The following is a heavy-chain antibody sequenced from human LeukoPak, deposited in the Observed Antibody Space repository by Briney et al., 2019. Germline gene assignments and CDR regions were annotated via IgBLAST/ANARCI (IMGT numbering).Heavy chain of an antibody. J-gene: IGHJ6*02. CDR1: GATFSSFA. V-gene: IGHV1-69*04. CDR2: IVPILRVI. CDR3: ASRSRGAPASYGMDV. Sequence: SVKVSCKASGATFSSFAFSWVRQAPGQGLEWMGRIVPILRVINYGQRFQDRITFSANKSTSTVYMGVSSLRSEDTAMYYCASRSRGAPASYGMDVWGQGTSVTVSS. D-gene: IGHD6-6*01.